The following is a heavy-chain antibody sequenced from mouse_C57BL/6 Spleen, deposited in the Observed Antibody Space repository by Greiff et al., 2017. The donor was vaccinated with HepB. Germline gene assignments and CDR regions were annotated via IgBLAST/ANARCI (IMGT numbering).Heavy chain of an antibody. V-gene: IGHV8-2*01. J-gene: IGHJ4*01. D-gene: IGHD1-1*01. Sequence: QVTLKVSGPGILQPSQTLSLACTFSGFSLSTSGMGLSWLHQPSGKALVWLASIWNNDNYYNPSLKSRLTISKETSNYQVFLQLTSVDTADSATYYGAWRALYYCGSRRRMDYWGQGTSVTVSS. CDR2: WNNDNY. CDR3: WRALYYCGSRRRMDY. CDR1: FSLSTSGMGL.